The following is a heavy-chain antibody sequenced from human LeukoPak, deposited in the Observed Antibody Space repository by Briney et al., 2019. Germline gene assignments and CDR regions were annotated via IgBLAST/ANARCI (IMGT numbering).Heavy chain of an antibody. CDR2: ISFHGTNE. Sequence: GGSLRLSCSASGFIFSSYYMHWVRQAPGKGLDWVAVISFHGTNEYYADSVKGRFTISRDNSNNTLYLQMNSVRAEDTAVYYCAKGRRGSSYVHYFDTWGQGTLVTVSS. CDR1: GFIFSSYY. D-gene: IGHD3-22*01. J-gene: IGHJ1*01. CDR3: AKGRRGSSYVHYFDT. V-gene: IGHV3-30*18.